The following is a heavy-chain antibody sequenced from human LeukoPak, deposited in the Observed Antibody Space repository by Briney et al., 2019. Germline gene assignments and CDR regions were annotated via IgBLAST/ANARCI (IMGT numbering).Heavy chain of an antibody. Sequence: TGGSMRLSCAASGFTFNYYSMNWVRQAPGKGLEWVSSIGSSSGYIYYADLEKGGFTISSDNAKNSVYLHMNSLRAEDTAVYYCARAAAGSGNYYYYMDVWGKGTTVTVSS. V-gene: IGHV3-21*01. CDR3: ARAAAGSGNYYYYMDV. D-gene: IGHD6-13*01. J-gene: IGHJ6*03. CDR2: IGSSSGYI. CDR1: GFTFNYYS.